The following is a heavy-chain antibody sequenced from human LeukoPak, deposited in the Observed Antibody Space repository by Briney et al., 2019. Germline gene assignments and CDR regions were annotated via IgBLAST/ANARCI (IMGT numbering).Heavy chain of an antibody. CDR3: ARVLSYFGSGSYPAY. CDR2: VSPDGRRT. D-gene: IGHD3-10*01. CDR1: GFTFTSYW. V-gene: IGHV3-74*01. J-gene: IGHJ4*02. Sequence: EGSLRLSCAASGFTFTSYWMHWVRQVPGKGLVWIAHVSPDGRRTDYADSVKGRFTVSRDNTNHILYLQMNSLTADDTAVYYCARVLSYFGSGSYPAYWGQGTLVTVSS.